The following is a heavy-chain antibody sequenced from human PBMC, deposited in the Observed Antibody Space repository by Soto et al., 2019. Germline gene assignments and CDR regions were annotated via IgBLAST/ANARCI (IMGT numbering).Heavy chain of an antibody. D-gene: IGHD2-2*01. V-gene: IGHV3-11*01. Sequence: PGGSLRLSCAASGFTFSDYYMSWIRQAPGKGLEWVSYISSSGSTIYYADSVKGRFTISRDNAKNSLYLQMNSLRAEDTAVYYCARSDIVVVNWFDPWGQGTLVTVSS. CDR2: ISSSGSTI. CDR1: GFTFSDYY. J-gene: IGHJ5*02. CDR3: ARSDIVVVNWFDP.